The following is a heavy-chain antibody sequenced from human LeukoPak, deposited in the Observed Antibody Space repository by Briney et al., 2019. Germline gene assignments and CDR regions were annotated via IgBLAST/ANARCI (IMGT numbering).Heavy chain of an antibody. CDR1: GYTFTGYY. D-gene: IGHD2-15*01. Sequence: EASVKVSCKASGYTFTGYYMHWVRQAPGQGLEWMGWINPNSGGTNYAQKFQGRVTMTRDTSISTAYMELSRLRSDDTAVYYCARDFCSGGSCYSRFDYWGQGTLVTVSS. CDR2: INPNSGGT. V-gene: IGHV1-2*02. J-gene: IGHJ4*02. CDR3: ARDFCSGGSCYSRFDY.